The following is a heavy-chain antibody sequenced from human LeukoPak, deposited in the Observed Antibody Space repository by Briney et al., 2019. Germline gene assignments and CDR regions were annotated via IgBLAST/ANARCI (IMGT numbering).Heavy chain of an antibody. V-gene: IGHV1-2*02. Sequence: ASVKVSCKASGYTFTGYYMHWVRLAPGQGLEWMGWINPNSGGTNYAQKFQGRVTMTRDTSISTAYMELSRLRSDDTAVYYCARDGGDFWSGYYPDYWGQGTLVTVSS. CDR3: ARDGGDFWSGYYPDY. CDR2: INPNSGGT. D-gene: IGHD3-3*01. J-gene: IGHJ4*02. CDR1: GYTFTGYY.